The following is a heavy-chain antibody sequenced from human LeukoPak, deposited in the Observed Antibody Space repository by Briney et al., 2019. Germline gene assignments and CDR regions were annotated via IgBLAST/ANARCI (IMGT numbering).Heavy chain of an antibody. D-gene: IGHD6-13*01. J-gene: IGHJ4*02. CDR3: ARVGSSSWYQWYFDY. CDR1: GFTFSSYA. V-gene: IGHV3-30-3*01. CDR2: ISYDGSNK. Sequence: PGGSLRLSCAASGFTFSSYATRWVRQAPGKGLEWVAVISYDGSNKYYADSVKGRFTISRDNSKNTLYLQMNSLRAEDTAVYYCARVGSSSWYQWYFDYWGQGTLVTVSS.